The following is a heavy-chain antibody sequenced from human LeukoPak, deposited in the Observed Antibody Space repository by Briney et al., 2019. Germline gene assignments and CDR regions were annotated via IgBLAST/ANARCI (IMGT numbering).Heavy chain of an antibody. CDR2: ISWNSGSI. CDR1: GFTFDDYA. Sequence: GGSLRLSCAASGFTFDDYAMHWVRQAPGKGLEWVSGISWNSGSIGYADSVKGRFTISRDNAKNSLYLQMNSLRAEDTALYYCAKDKGYCSSTSCLGGFDYWGQGTLVTVSS. V-gene: IGHV3-9*01. D-gene: IGHD2-2*01. CDR3: AKDKGYCSSTSCLGGFDY. J-gene: IGHJ4*02.